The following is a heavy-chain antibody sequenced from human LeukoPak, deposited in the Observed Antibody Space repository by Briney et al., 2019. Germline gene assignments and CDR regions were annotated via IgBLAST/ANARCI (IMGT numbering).Heavy chain of an antibody. Sequence: SETLSLTCTVSGGSISRGGYHWTWISQHPGKGLEWIGYIYYSRTTYYNPSLKTRLTMSVDTSKNQFSLKLSSVTAADTAVYYCARRFYGSGSYHFDYWGQGTLVTVSS. V-gene: IGHV4-31*03. D-gene: IGHD3-10*01. CDR1: GGSISRGGYH. CDR2: IYYSRTT. J-gene: IGHJ4*02. CDR3: ARRFYGSGSYHFDY.